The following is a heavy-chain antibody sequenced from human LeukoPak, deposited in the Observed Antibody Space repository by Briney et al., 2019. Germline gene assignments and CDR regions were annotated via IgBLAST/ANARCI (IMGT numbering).Heavy chain of an antibody. CDR1: GFTFRDYY. CDR2: ISGSGSHI. CDR3: ARDLSNGGFDY. J-gene: IGHJ4*02. D-gene: IGHD2-8*01. Sequence: GGSLRLSCAASGFTFRDYYMNWIRLAPGKGLEWVSYISGSGSHISYADSVKGRFTVSRDNAKNSLFLQMNSLRAEDTALYYCARDLSNGGFDYWGQGTLVTFSS. V-gene: IGHV3-11*01.